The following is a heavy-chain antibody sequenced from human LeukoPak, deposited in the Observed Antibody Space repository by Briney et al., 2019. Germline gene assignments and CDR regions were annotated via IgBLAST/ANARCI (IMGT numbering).Heavy chain of an antibody. CDR1: GYRFSNYW. Sequence: GESLQISCQGSGYRFSNYWIGWVRQMPGKGLEWMGIFYPGDSDTRYSPSFQGQVTISADKSINTAYLQWSRLKASDTAMYYCARAPSGSGFSFDYWGQGTLVTVSS. D-gene: IGHD3-22*01. CDR3: ARAPSGSGFSFDY. J-gene: IGHJ4*02. CDR2: FYPGDSDT. V-gene: IGHV5-51*01.